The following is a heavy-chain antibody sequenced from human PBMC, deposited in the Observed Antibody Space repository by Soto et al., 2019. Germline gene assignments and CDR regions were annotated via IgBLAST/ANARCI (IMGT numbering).Heavy chain of an antibody. CDR1: GFTFSSYS. CDR2: ISSSSSTI. V-gene: IGHV3-48*01. D-gene: IGHD3-10*02. CDR3: ARLAEIIAPTFADY. J-gene: IGHJ4*02. Sequence: GGSLRLSCAASGFTFSSYSMNWVRQAPGKGLEWVSYISSSSSTIYYADSVKGRFTISRDNAKNSLYLQMNSLRAEDTAVYYCARLAEIIAPTFADYCGPGTLRTVSS.